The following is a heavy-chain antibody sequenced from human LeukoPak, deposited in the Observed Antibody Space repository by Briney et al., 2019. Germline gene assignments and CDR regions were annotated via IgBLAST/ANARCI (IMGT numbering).Heavy chain of an antibody. J-gene: IGHJ6*03. CDR1: GGSISSYY. CDR3: ARGVSRGYSYGRYYMDV. D-gene: IGHD5-18*01. CDR2: IYYSGST. Sequence: PSETLSLTCTVSGGSISSYYWSWIRQPPGKGLEWIGYIYYSGSTNNNPSLKSRVTISVDKSKNQISLKLSSVTAADTAVYYCARGVSRGYSYGRYYMDVWGKGTMVTVSS. V-gene: IGHV4-59*01.